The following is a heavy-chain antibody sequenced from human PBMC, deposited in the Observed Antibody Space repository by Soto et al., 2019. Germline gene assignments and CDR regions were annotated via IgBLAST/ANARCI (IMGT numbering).Heavy chain of an antibody. V-gene: IGHV4-34*01. J-gene: IGHJ4*02. CDR3: ARGAGIVGAITEDH. CDR1: GGSFSGYY. CDR2: INHSGST. Sequence: QVQLQQWGAGLLKPSETLSLTCAVYGGSFSGYYWSWIRQPPGKGLEWIGEINHSGSTNYNPSLKSSVTXXVXTXXNQFSLKLSSVTAADTAVYYCARGAGIVGAITEDHWGQGALVTVSS. D-gene: IGHD1-26*01.